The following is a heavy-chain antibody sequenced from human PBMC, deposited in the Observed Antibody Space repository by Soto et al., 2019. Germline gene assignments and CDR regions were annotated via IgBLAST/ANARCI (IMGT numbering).Heavy chain of an antibody. D-gene: IGHD3-22*01. CDR2: IYHTGNA. J-gene: IGHJ5*02. CDR1: GDSISNSRFY. Sequence: PSETLSLTCSVSGDSISNSRFYWAWIRQPPGGGLEWIGSIYHTGNAYYNPSLKSRVTISVDTSKNQFSLKLTSVTAADAALYYCARGINYYDSSGDSWFDPWGKGTLVTVSS. V-gene: IGHV4-39*01. CDR3: ARGINYYDSSGDSWFDP.